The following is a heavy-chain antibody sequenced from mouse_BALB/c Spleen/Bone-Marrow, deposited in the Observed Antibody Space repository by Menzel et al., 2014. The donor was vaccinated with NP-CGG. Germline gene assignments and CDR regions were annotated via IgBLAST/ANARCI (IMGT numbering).Heavy chain of an antibody. CDR3: ARDSFLITRALDY. V-gene: IGHV2-6-7*01. CDR2: IWGDGST. Sequence: VMLVESGPGLVAPSQSLSIPCTVSGFSLTGYGVSWVRQPPGRGLEWLGMIWGDGSTDYNSALKSRLSISKDNSKSQVFLKMNSLQTDDTARYYCARDSFLITRALDYWGQGTSVTVSS. J-gene: IGHJ4*01. D-gene: IGHD2-4*01. CDR1: GFSLTGYG.